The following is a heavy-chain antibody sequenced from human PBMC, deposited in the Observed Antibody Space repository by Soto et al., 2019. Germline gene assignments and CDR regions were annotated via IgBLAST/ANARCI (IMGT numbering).Heavy chain of an antibody. D-gene: IGHD1-20*01. CDR3: ARDYKRQNCDYNWCSSLDV. CDR2: VSYSGST. J-gene: IGHJ6*02. V-gene: IGHV4-61*03. Sequence: KASETLSLTCSVSGGSVTSSIYFWSWIRQPPGKGLEWIGYVSYSGSTNYSPSLRSRLTISLDTSKNHFSLELTSVTTADTAIYYCARDYKRQNCDYNWCSSLDVWGQGTTVTVSS. CDR1: GGSVTSSIYF.